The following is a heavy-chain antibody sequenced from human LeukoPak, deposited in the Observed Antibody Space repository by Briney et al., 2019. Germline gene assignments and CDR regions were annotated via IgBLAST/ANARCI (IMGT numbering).Heavy chain of an antibody. CDR3: ARDPLLGGSHVAEYFQH. CDR2: ISAYNGNT. D-gene: IGHD1-26*01. V-gene: IGHV1-18*01. J-gene: IGHJ1*01. CDR1: GYTFTSYG. Sequence: ASVKISCKASGYTFTSYGISWVRQAPGQGLEWMGWISAYNGNTNYAQKLQGRVTMTTDTSTSTAYMELRSLRSDDTAVYCCARDPLLGGSHVAEYFQHWGQGTLVTVSS.